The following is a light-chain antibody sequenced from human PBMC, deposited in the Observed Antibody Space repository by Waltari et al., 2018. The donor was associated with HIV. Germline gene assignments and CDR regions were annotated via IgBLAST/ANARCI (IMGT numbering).Light chain of an antibody. CDR2: DSS. CDR3: QQYSDWPRA. J-gene: IGKJ1*01. Sequence: FPAALSVSPGERASLSCIVSQSVSANLAWYHQVAGQAPRLLISDSSNRATGVPDRFSGSGSGTHFTLSISSLQSEDSGVYYCQQYSDWPRAFGLGTKV. V-gene: IGKV3-15*01. CDR1: QSVSAN.